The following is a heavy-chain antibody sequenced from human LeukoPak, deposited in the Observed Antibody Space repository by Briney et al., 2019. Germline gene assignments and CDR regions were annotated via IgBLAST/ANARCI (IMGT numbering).Heavy chain of an antibody. V-gene: IGHV1-2*02. Sequence: ASVKVSCKASGYTFTGHFMHWVRQAPGQGLEWMGWINPNDGGTNFAQRFQGRVTMTRDTSISTAYLELSSLRSDDTAVYYCAREGTLSSSLNWFDPWGQGTLVTVSS. CDR1: GYTFTGHF. CDR3: AREGTLSSSLNWFDP. J-gene: IGHJ5*02. D-gene: IGHD6-13*01. CDR2: INPNDGGT.